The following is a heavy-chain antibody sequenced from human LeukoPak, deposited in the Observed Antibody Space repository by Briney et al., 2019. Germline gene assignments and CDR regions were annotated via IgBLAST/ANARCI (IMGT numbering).Heavy chain of an antibody. D-gene: IGHD3-22*01. CDR2: IYTSGVT. V-gene: IGHV4-4*07. Sequence: SETLSLTCTVSGGSMSSFYWDWIRQPAGKGLQRIGRIYTSGVTNYNPSLKSRVTMSVDTSKNQFSLKLSSVTAADTAVYYCAREWTSGDGSGYPYYFDYWGPGTLVTVSS. CDR1: GGSMSSFY. J-gene: IGHJ4*02. CDR3: AREWTSGDGSGYPYYFDY.